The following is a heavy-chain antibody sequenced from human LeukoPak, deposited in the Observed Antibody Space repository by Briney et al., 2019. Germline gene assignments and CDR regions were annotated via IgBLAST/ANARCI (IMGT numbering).Heavy chain of an antibody. J-gene: IGHJ3*02. V-gene: IGHV3-48*03. CDR3: ARRSAAKDAFDI. Sequence: GGSLRLSCETSGFTFSSFEMNWVRQAPGKGLEWVSYISSSGSTTYYADSVRGRFTISRDNAKNSLYLQMNSLRAEDTAVYYCARRSAAKDAFDIWGQGTMVTVSS. CDR2: ISSSGSTT. D-gene: IGHD6-25*01. CDR1: GFTFSSFE.